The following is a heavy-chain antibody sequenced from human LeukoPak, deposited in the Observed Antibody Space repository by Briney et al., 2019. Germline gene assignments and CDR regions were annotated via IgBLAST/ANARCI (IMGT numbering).Heavy chain of an antibody. CDR2: IYHSGST. Sequence: SETLSLTCAVSGYSISSGYYWGWIRQPPGKGLEWIGSIYHSGSTYYNPSLKSRVTMSVDTSKNQFSLKLSSVTAADTAVYYCARAMGYCSSTSCFGYAFDIWGQGTMVTVSS. CDR1: GYSISSGYY. J-gene: IGHJ3*02. CDR3: ARAMGYCSSTSCFGYAFDI. V-gene: IGHV4-38-2*01. D-gene: IGHD2-2*01.